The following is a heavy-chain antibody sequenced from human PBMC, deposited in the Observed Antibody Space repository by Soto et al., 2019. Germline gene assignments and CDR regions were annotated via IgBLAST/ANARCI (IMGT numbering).Heavy chain of an antibody. CDR3: ARVRSSSSEYYYYGMDV. Sequence: QVQLVQSGAEVKKPGASVKVSCKASGYTFTSYGISWVRQAPGQGLEWMGWISAYNGNTNYAQKLQGRVTMTTDTSTSTAYMELRGLRSDDTAVYYCARVRSSSSEYYYYGMDVWGQGTTVTVSS. V-gene: IGHV1-18*01. D-gene: IGHD6-6*01. CDR2: ISAYNGNT. CDR1: GYTFTSYG. J-gene: IGHJ6*02.